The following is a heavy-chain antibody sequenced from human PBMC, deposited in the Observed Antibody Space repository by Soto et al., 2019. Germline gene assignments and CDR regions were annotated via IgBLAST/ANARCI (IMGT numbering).Heavy chain of an antibody. V-gene: IGHV4-39*02. D-gene: IGHD3-22*01. CDR2: IYFNGNT. CDR3: ARVGPWVPYYYDSSPYTFENWFDP. Sequence: PSETLSLTCTVSGGSVSSSAYWGWIRQPPGKGLQWIATIYFNGNTYYNPSLNSRVTLSIDMTNNHVSLILNSVTAADTAVYYCARVGPWVPYYYDSSPYTFENWFDPWGQGTLVTVSS. CDR1: GGSVSSSAY. J-gene: IGHJ5*02.